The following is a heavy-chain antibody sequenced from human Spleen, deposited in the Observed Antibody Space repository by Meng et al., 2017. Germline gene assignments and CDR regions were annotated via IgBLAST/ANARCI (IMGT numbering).Heavy chain of an antibody. D-gene: IGHD3-3*01. J-gene: IGHJ3*02. Sequence: GESLKISCGASGFNFGDYQMHWVRQSPGKGLEWISRIVSDGGITNYADSVKGRFTISRDNSKNTLYLQMNSLRVEDTAVYYCARDFMYDGDALDIWGQGTMVTVSS. CDR3: ARDFMYDGDALDI. CDR1: GFNFGDYQ. CDR2: IVSDGGIT. V-gene: IGHV3-74*01.